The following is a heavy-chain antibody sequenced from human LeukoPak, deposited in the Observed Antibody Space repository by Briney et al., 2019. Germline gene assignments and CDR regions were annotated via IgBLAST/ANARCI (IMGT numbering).Heavy chain of an antibody. CDR2: INPTGGST. D-gene: IGHD6-13*01. V-gene: IGHV1-46*01. CDR1: GYTFTSYY. CDR3: ARDGDSSSWYYENNKYYFDY. Sequence: HRASVKVSCKASGYTFTSYYMHWVRQAPGQGLEWMGLINPTGGSTGYAQKFQGRVTMTRDMSTSTDYMELRSLRSDDTAVYYCARDGDSSSWYYENNKYYFDYWGQGTLVTVSS. J-gene: IGHJ4*02.